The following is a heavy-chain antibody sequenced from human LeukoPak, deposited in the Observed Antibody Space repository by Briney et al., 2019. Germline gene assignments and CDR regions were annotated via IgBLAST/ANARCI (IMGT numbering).Heavy chain of an antibody. CDR1: GFTLSSYW. D-gene: IGHD3-22*01. Sequence: GGSLRLSCAASGFTLSSYWMSWVRQAPGKGLEWVANIKQDGSEKYYVDSVKGRFTISRDNAKNSLYLQMNSLRAEDTAVYYCARSKASSGYYSWFDPWGQGTLVTVSS. CDR2: IKQDGSEK. J-gene: IGHJ5*02. CDR3: ARSKASSGYYSWFDP. V-gene: IGHV3-7*01.